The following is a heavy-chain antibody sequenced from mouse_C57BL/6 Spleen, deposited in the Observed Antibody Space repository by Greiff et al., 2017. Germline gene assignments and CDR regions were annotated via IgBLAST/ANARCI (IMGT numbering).Heavy chain of an antibody. Sequence: QVQLQQSGAELVKPGASVKLSCKASGYSFTSYRMHWVKQRPGQGLEWIGFINPNCGYTKYNQKFKDKATLTADQSSSTAYMQLSSLTYEDSAVYYCARFSVVAPYAMDYWGQGTSVTVSS. J-gene: IGHJ4*01. V-gene: IGHV1-7*01. CDR2: INPNCGYT. CDR3: ARFSVVAPYAMDY. CDR1: GYSFTSYR. D-gene: IGHD1-1*01.